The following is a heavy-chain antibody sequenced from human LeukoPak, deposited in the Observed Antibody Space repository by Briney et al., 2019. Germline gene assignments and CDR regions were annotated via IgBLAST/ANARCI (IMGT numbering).Heavy chain of an antibody. J-gene: IGHJ6*03. D-gene: IGHD5-18*01. Sequence: PSETLSLTCTVSGGSISSYYWICIRQPAGKALEWIGRIYTSGSTNYNPSLKSRVTMSVDTSKNQFSLKLSSVTAADTAVYYCAGIGDTAMVTGSGIRYYYYYMDVWGKGTTVTVSS. CDR1: GGSISSYY. CDR2: IYTSGST. CDR3: AGIGDTAMVTGSGIRYYYYYMDV. V-gene: IGHV4-4*07.